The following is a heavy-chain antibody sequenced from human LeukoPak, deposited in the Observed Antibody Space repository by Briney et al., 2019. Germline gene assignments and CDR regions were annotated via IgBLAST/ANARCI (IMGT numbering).Heavy chain of an antibody. CDR2: ISAYNGNT. V-gene: IGHV1-18*01. CDR1: GYTFTSYG. D-gene: IGHD2-21*01. Sequence: ASVKVSCKASGYTFTSYGISWVRQAPGQGLEWMGWISAYNGNTNYAQKLQGRVTMTTDTSTSTAYMELRSLRSDDTAVYYCARDNSDHTFGYFDLWGRGTLVTVSS. J-gene: IGHJ2*01. CDR3: ARDNSDHTFGYFDL.